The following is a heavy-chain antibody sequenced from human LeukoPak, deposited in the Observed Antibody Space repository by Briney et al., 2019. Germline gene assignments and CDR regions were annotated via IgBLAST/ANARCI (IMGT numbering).Heavy chain of an antibody. J-gene: IGHJ5*02. V-gene: IGHV4-31*03. D-gene: IGHD5-12*01. CDR2: IYYSGST. Sequence: PSETLSLTCTVSGGSISSGGYYWSWIRQHPGKGLEWIGYIYYSGSTYYNPSLKSRVTISVDTSKNQFSLKLSPVTAADTAVYYCAVIVATMMRPSWFDPWGQGTLVTVSS. CDR3: AVIVATMMRPSWFDP. CDR1: GGSISSGGYY.